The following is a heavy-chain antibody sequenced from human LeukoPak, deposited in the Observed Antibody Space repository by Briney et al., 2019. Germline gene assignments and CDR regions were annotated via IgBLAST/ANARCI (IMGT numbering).Heavy chain of an antibody. V-gene: IGHV1-3*01. D-gene: IGHD3-10*01. CDR3: ARGVLLWFGELLGHFDY. Sequence: ASVKVSCEASGYTFTSYAMHWVRQAPGQGLEWMGWINAGNGNTKYSQKFQGRVTITRDTSASTAYMELSSLRSEDTAVYYCARGVLLWFGELLGHFDYWGQGTLVTVSS. CDR1: GYTFTSYA. CDR2: INAGNGNT. J-gene: IGHJ4*02.